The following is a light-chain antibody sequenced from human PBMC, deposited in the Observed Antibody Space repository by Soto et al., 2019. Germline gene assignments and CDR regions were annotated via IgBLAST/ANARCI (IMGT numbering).Light chain of an antibody. J-gene: IGLJ1*01. CDR1: SSNIGAGYD. CDR3: QSYDSSLSGSNV. Sequence: QSVPTQPPSVSGAPGQRVTISCTGSSSNIGAGYDVHWYQQLLGTAPKLLIYGNSNRPSGVPDRFSGSKSGTSASLAITGLQAEDEADYYCQSYDSSLSGSNVFGTGTKVTVL. V-gene: IGLV1-40*01. CDR2: GNS.